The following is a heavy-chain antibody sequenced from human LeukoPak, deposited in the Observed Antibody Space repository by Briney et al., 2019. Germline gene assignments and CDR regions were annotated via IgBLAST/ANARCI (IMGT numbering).Heavy chain of an antibody. D-gene: IGHD3-9*01. J-gene: IGHJ4*02. CDR1: GFTFSNVW. CDR3: ARDRYDILTGYYMYFDY. V-gene: IGHV3-33*08. Sequence: PGGSLRLSCAVSGFTFSNVWMSWVRQAPGKGLEWVAVIWYDGSNKYYADSVKGRFTISRDNSKNTLFLQMNSLRAEDTAVYYCARDRYDILTGYYMYFDYWGQGSLVTVSS. CDR2: IWYDGSNK.